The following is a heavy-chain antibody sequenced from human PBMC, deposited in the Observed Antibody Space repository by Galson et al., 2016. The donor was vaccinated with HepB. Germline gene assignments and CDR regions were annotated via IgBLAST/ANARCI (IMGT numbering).Heavy chain of an antibody. CDR2: ISWNSGTK. CDR3: AKVGVGYNAYYFDY. V-gene: IGHV3-9*01. CDR1: GFTFDDYA. J-gene: IGHJ4*02. D-gene: IGHD5-24*01. Sequence: SLRLSCAGSGFTFDDYAMHWVRQAPGKGLEWVSGISWNSGTKDYADSVKGRLAISRDNAKSSLYLQMNSLRAEDTALYYCAKVGVGYNAYYFDYWGPGTLVTVSS.